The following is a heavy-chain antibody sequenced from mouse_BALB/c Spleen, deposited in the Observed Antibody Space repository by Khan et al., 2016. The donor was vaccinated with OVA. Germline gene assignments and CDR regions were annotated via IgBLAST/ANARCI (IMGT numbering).Heavy chain of an antibody. CDR1: GYTFTDYN. Sequence: VRLQQSGPELVKPGASVKISCKASGYTFTDYNMDWVRQSQGESLEWIGYIFPNTGGTGYNQKFKTKATLTVDSSSSTAYMEFRNLTSDDSAVYFCARAGYGSFGFWGQGTLVTVSA. V-gene: IGHV1S29*02. CDR2: IFPNTGGT. D-gene: IGHD1-2*01. CDR3: ARAGYGSFGF. J-gene: IGHJ3*01.